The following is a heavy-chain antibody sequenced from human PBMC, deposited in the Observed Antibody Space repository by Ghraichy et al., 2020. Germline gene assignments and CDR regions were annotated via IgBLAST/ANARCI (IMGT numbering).Heavy chain of an antibody. V-gene: IGHV3-33*01. D-gene: IGHD2-2*02. Sequence: GGSLRLSCAASGFTFSSYGMHWVRQAPGKGLEWVAVIWYDGSNKYYADSVKGRFTISRDNSKNTLYLQMNSLRAEDTAVYYCARDLARYCSSTSCYTRFDYWGQGTLVTVSS. CDR3: ARDLARYCSSTSCYTRFDY. J-gene: IGHJ4*02. CDR1: GFTFSSYG. CDR2: IWYDGSNK.